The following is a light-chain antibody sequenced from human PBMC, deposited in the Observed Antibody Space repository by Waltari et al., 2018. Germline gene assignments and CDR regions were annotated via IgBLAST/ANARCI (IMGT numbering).Light chain of an antibody. J-gene: IGLJ1*01. CDR3: SSYTRSSSYV. CDR2: DVS. Sequence: QSALTQPAPVSGSPEQSITISCPGTSSYIGGDNFVSWYQQHPGKAPKLILFDVSDRPSGVSNRFSGSKSGNSASLTISGLQAEDEADYYCSSYTRSSSYVFGTGTKVTVL. V-gene: IGLV2-14*01. CDR1: SSYIGGDNF.